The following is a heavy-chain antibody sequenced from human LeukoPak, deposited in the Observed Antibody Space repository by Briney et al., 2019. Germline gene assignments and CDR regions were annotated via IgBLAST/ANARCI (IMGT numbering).Heavy chain of an antibody. V-gene: IGHV4-59*01. CDR2: IYYSGST. J-gene: IGHJ4*02. CDR1: GGSISSYY. CDR3: ARDIGIAVAGTGPWGN. D-gene: IGHD6-19*01. Sequence: TSETLSLTCTVSGGSISSYYWSWIRQPPGKGREWIGYIYYSGSTNYNPSLKSRVTISVDTSKNQFSLKLSSVTAADTAVYYCARDIGIAVAGTGPWGNWGQGTLVTVSS.